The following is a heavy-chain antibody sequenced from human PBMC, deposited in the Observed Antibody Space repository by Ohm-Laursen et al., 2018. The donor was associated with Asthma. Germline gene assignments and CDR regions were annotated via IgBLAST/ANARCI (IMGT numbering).Heavy chain of an antibody. Sequence: SLRLSCTASGFTFSSYGMHWVRQAPGKGLEWVAVISYDGSNKYYADSVKGRFTISRDNSKNTLYLQINSLRAEDTAVYYCAKDLRVLRYFDWLSPSGVHYYGMDVWGQGTTVTVSS. D-gene: IGHD3-9*01. V-gene: IGHV3-30*18. CDR1: GFTFSSYG. CDR3: AKDLRVLRYFDWLSPSGVHYYGMDV. J-gene: IGHJ6*02. CDR2: ISYDGSNK.